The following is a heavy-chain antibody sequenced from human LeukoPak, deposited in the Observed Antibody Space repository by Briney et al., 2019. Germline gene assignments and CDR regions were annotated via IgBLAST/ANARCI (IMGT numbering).Heavy chain of an antibody. CDR2: IYYSGST. V-gene: IGHV4-30-4*01. J-gene: IGHJ4*02. CDR3: ARVYYYDNSGYGKDYFDY. CDR1: GGSVSSGSYY. D-gene: IGHD3-22*01. Sequence: SETLSLTCTVSGGSVSSGSYYWSWIRQPPGKGLEWIGYIYYSGSTYYNPSLKSRVTISVDTSKNQFSLKLSSVTAADTAVYYCARVYYYDNSGYGKDYFDYWGQGTLVTVSS.